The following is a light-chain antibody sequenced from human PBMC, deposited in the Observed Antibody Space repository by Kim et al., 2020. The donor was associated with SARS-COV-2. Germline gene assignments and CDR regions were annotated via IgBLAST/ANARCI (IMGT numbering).Light chain of an antibody. CDR3: QVWDSSSDHPV. CDR1: NIGSKS. Sequence: PGKEAGIPCGGKNIGSKSVIWYQQKPGQAHVLVIYYDSDRPSGIPERFSGSNAGNTATLTISRVEAGDEADYYCQVWDSSSDHPVFGGGTQLTVL. J-gene: IGLJ3*02. V-gene: IGLV3-21*04. CDR2: YDS.